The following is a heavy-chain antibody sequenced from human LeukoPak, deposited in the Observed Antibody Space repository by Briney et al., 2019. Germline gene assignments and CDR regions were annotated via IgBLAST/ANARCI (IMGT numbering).Heavy chain of an antibody. CDR3: ARHSSGKGFEY. J-gene: IGHJ4*02. CDR1: GFTFSSYL. V-gene: IGHV3-7*01. Sequence: GGSLRLSCAASGFTFSSYLMSWVRQAPGKGLEWVANIKQDGSETYYMDSVKGRFTISRDNAENSMYVQMNSLRAEDTAVYYCARHSSGKGFEYWGQGTQITVSS. D-gene: IGHD6-6*01. CDR2: IKQDGSET.